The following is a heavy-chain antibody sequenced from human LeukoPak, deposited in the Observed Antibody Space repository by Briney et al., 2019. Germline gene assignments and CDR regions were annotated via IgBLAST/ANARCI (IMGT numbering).Heavy chain of an antibody. Sequence: GGSLRLSCAASGFTFSSYVMSWVRQAPGKGLEWVSAISGSGGSTYYADSVKGRFTISRDNSKNTRYLQMNSLRAEDTAVYYCAKGVASGWYNWFDPWGQGTLVIVSS. CDR3: AKGVASGWYNWFDP. CDR2: ISGSGGST. CDR1: GFTFSSYV. J-gene: IGHJ5*02. V-gene: IGHV3-23*01. D-gene: IGHD6-19*01.